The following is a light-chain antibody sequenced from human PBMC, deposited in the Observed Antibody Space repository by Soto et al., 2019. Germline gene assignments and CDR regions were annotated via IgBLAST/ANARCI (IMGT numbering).Light chain of an antibody. V-gene: IGLV2-8*01. CDR2: EVN. J-gene: IGLJ1*01. CDR3: CSYADSNNV. CDR1: SSDVGAYNY. Sequence: QSVLTQPPSASGSPGQSVTISCTGTSSDVGAYNYVSWYQQHPGKAPKLMIYEVNKRPSGVPDRFSGSKSGNTASLTVSGLQAEDEADYYCCSYADSNNVFGTGTKVTVL.